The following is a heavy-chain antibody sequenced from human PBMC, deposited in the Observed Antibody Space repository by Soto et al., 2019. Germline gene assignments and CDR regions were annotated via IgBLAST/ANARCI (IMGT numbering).Heavy chain of an antibody. J-gene: IGHJ4*01. CDR1: GFSLSTTAVG. D-gene: IGHD5-12*01. Sequence: SGPTLVNPTPTLTLTCTFSGFSLSTTAVGVGWVRQPPGKALEWLALIYWNDEKRYSPSLKNRLTITKDPSKNQVVLTSTNMDPVHTATYYCGPWGYSSGCSDFWGQGTLVTVSS. V-gene: IGHV2-5*01. CDR3: GPWGYSSGCSDF. CDR2: IYWNDEK.